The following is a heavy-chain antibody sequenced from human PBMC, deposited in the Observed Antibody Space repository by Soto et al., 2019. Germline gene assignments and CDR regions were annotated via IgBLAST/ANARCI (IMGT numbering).Heavy chain of an antibody. D-gene: IGHD1-20*01. J-gene: IGHJ3*02. CDR1: GGSISSSNW. CDR2: IYHSGST. V-gene: IGHV4-4*02. CDR3: ARKDPMYKWNDQHVFDI. Sequence: SETLSLTCAVSGGSISSSNWWSWVRQPPGKGLEWIGEIYHSGSTNYNPSLKSRVTISVDKSKNQFSLKLSSVTAADTAVYYCARKDPMYKWNDQHVFDIWGQGTKVTVSS.